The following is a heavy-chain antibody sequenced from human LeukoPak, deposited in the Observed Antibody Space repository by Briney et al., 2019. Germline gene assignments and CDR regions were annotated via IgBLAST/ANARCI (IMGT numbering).Heavy chain of an antibody. V-gene: IGHV1-69*04. CDR2: IIPILGIA. CDR3: ARAAVAGVWYYFDY. J-gene: IGHJ4*02. D-gene: IGHD6-19*01. CDR1: GVTFSSYA. Sequence: SVKVSCKASGVTFSSYAISWVRQAPGQGLEWMGRIIPILGIANYAQKFQGRVTITADKSTSTAYMELSSLRSEDTAVYYCARAAVAGVWYYFDYWGQGTLVTVSS.